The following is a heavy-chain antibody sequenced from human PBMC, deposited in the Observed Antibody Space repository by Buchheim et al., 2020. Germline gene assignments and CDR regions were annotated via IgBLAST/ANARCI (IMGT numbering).Heavy chain of an antibody. Sequence: QVQLVESGGGVVQPGRSLRLSCAASGFTFSSYGMRWVRQAPGKGLEWVAVISYDGSNKYYADSVKGRFTISRDNSKNTLYLQMNSLRAEDTAVYYGAKDIAGYYYESSCFDYWGQGTL. CDR1: GFTFSSYG. J-gene: IGHJ4*02. CDR3: AKDIAGYYYESSCFDY. CDR2: ISYDGSNK. V-gene: IGHV3-30*18. D-gene: IGHD3-22*01.